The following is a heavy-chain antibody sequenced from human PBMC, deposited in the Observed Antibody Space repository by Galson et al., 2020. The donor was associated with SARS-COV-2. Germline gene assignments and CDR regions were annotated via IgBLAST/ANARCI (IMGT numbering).Heavy chain of an antibody. Sequence: SETLSLTCTVSGGSISSGDYYWSWIRQPPGKGLEWIGYIYYSGSTYYNPSLKSRVTISVDTSKNQFSLKLSSVTAADTAVYYCAREGVFSMVRGVIKVGYYGMDVWGQGTTVTVSS. CDR3: AREGVFSMVRGVIKVGYYGMDV. D-gene: IGHD3-10*01. J-gene: IGHJ6*02. CDR2: IYYSGST. V-gene: IGHV4-30-4*01. CDR1: GGSISSGDYY.